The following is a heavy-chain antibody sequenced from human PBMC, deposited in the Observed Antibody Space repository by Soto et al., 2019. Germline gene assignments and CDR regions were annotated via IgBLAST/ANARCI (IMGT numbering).Heavy chain of an antibody. CDR2: IIPIFGTA. CDR1: GGTFSSYA. J-gene: IGHJ3*01. CDR3: AWCSGGSCYSTAPIDAFAV. D-gene: IGHD2-15*01. Sequence: QVQLVQSGAEVKKPGSSVKVSCKASGGTFSSYAISWVRQAPGQGLEWMGGIIPIFGTANYAQKFQGRVKISADESTSTAYMELRSLGSEDTAVYYCAWCSGGSCYSTAPIDAFAVWGQGTMVTVSS. V-gene: IGHV1-69*12.